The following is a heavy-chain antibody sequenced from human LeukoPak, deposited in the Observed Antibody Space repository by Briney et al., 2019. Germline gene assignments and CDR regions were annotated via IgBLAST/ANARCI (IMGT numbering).Heavy chain of an antibody. CDR3: AREQGISAASSY. D-gene: IGHD6-13*01. CDR2: ISSSGSTN. V-gene: IGHV3-11*01. J-gene: IGHJ4*01. CDR1: GFTFSDYY. Sequence: GGSLRLSCAASGFTFSDYYMSWIRQAPGKGLEWVSYISSSGSTNYYADSVKGRFTISRDNAKNSLDLQMNSLRAEDTAVYYCAREQGISAASSYWGQGTLVTVSS.